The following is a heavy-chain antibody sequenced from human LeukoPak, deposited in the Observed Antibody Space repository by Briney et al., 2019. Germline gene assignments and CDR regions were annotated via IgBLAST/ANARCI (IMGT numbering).Heavy chain of an antibody. Sequence: ASVKVSCKASGYTFTSYGISWVRQAPGQGLEWMGYINPNTGGTKYAQKFQDRLTMTRDTSISTAYMELSGLRSDDTAVYYCGKDRFASGTYQGTDWGQGTLITVSS. J-gene: IGHJ4*02. CDR3: GKDRFASGTYQGTD. CDR1: GYTFTSYG. V-gene: IGHV1-2*02. CDR2: INPNTGGT. D-gene: IGHD3-10*01.